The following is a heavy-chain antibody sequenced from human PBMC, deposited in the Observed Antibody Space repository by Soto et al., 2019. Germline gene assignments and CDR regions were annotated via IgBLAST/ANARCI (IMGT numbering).Heavy chain of an antibody. J-gene: IGHJ4*02. D-gene: IGHD3-16*01. Sequence: GASVKVSCKASGYTFTSYDINWVRQATGQGLEWMGWMNPNSGNTGYAQKFQGRVTMTRTTSISTAYMELSSLRSEDTAVYYCATLRGYDYIAKDWGQGTLVTVSS. CDR1: GYTFTSYD. V-gene: IGHV1-8*01. CDR2: MNPNSGNT. CDR3: ATLRGYDYIAKD.